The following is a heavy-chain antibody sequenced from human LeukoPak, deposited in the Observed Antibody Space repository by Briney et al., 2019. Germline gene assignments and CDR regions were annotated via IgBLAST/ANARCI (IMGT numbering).Heavy chain of an antibody. CDR3: ARVVGLTGYSSSWYSGYYYYMDV. J-gene: IGHJ6*03. V-gene: IGHV1-69*06. Sequence: SVKVSCKASGGTFSSYAISWVRQAPGQGLEWMGGSIPIFGTTNYAQKFQYRVTITADKSTSTAYMELSSLRSEDTAVYYCARVVGLTGYSSSWYSGYYYYMDVWGKGTTVTVSS. D-gene: IGHD6-13*01. CDR2: SIPIFGTT. CDR1: GGTFSSYA.